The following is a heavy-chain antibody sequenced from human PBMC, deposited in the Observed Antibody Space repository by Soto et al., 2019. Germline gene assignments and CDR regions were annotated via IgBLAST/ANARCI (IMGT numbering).Heavy chain of an antibody. CDR1: GFTFSRYP. CDR3: AKEVWNTVTTKIGGRFDP. CDR2: VSDNGRNT. D-gene: IGHD4-17*01. Sequence: LESGGGLVQPGGSLRLSCAASGFTFSRYPMSWVRQAPGKGPEWVSTVSDNGRNTYYADSVQGRFTISRDNSKNTLFMQLNGLRVDDTAVYYCAKEVWNTVTTKIGGRFDPWGQVTLVTVFS. V-gene: IGHV3-23*01. J-gene: IGHJ5*02.